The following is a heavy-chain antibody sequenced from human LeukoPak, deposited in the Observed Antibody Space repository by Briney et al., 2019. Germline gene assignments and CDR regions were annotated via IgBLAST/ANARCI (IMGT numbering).Heavy chain of an antibody. D-gene: IGHD3-10*01. J-gene: IGHJ6*02. V-gene: IGHV3-30*18. Sequence: GRSLRLSCAASGFTFSSYGMHWVRQAPGKGLEWVAVISYDGSNKYYADSVKGRFTISRDNSKNTLYLQMNSLRAEDTAVYYCAKDLDRWFGDSSRYYYYGMDVWGQGTTVTVSS. CDR3: AKDLDRWFGDSSRYYYYGMDV. CDR1: GFTFSSYG. CDR2: ISYDGSNK.